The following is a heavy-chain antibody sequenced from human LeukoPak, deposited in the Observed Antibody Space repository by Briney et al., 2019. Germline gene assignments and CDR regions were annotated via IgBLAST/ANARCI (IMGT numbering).Heavy chain of an antibody. CDR1: GGSLKNFA. D-gene: IGHD3-3*01. Sequence: APVKVSCKASGGSLKNFATSWVRQAPGQGPEWMGGFNHIYGTTNYAQKFQGRVTITVDDSTNIAYLDLSSLRSDDTALYYCARRAEWFSWTRLDAFDIWGQGTMVTVSS. CDR2: FNHIYGTT. CDR3: ARRAEWFSWTRLDAFDI. J-gene: IGHJ3*02. V-gene: IGHV1-69*13.